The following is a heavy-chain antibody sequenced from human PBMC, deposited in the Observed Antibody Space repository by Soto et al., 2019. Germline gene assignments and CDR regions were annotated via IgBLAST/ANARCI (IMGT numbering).Heavy chain of an antibody. CDR2: INHSGST. V-gene: IGHV4-34*01. CDR1: GGSFSGYY. D-gene: IGHD2-2*01. J-gene: IGHJ5*02. Sequence: SETLSLTCAVYGGSFSGYYWSWIRQPPGKGLEWIGEINHSGSTNYNPSLKSRVTISVDTSKNQFSLKLSSVTAADTAVYYCARREYQLPRRVCWFDPWGQGTLVTVS. CDR3: ARREYQLPRRVCWFDP.